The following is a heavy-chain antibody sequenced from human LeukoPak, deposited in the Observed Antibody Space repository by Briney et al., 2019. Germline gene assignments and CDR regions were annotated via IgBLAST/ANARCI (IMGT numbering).Heavy chain of an antibody. V-gene: IGHV3-66*01. Sequence: GGSLRLSCAASGFTVSSDYMSWVRQAPGKGLELVSVIYTGGSAFYADSVRGRFTISRDESKNTLDLQRNSLRAEEAAVYYWRIEEYSSNWDQNAFDIWGQGTMFTVSS. CDR2: IYTGGSA. J-gene: IGHJ3*02. D-gene: IGHD6-13*01. CDR3: RIEEYSSNWDQNAFDI. CDR1: GFTVSSDY.